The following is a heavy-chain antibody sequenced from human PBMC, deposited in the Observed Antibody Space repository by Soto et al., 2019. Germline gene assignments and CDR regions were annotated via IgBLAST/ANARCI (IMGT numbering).Heavy chain of an antibody. Sequence: GGSLRLSCVASGFTFSNAWMSWVRQAPGKGLEWVGRIKSRTNGETTDYAAPVKGRFTISRDDSKNTLYLQMDSLKTEDTAVYYCSTDLRYIKGFDPWGQGTLVTVSS. J-gene: IGHJ5*02. V-gene: IGHV3-15*01. CDR2: IKSRTNGETT. D-gene: IGHD3-16*02. CDR3: STDLRYIKGFDP. CDR1: GFTFSNAW.